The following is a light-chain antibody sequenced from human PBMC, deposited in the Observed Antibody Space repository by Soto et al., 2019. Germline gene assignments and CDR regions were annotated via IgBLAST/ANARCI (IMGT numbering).Light chain of an antibody. CDR1: SGHSSYA. J-gene: IGLJ2*01. CDR3: QTWGTGTVV. CDR2: LNSDGSH. V-gene: IGLV4-69*01. Sequence: QSVLTQSPSASASLGASVTLTCTLSSGHSSYAIAWHQQQPEKGPRYLMKLNSDGSHSKGDGIPDRFSASTSGAERYLTISSLQSEDEADYYCQTWGTGTVVFGGGTKLTVL.